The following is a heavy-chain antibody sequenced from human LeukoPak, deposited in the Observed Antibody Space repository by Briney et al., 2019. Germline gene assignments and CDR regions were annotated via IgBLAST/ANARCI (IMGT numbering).Heavy chain of an antibody. J-gene: IGHJ4*02. CDR2: IIPIFGTA. CDR1: GGTFSSYA. Sequence: SVKASCKASGGTFSSYAISWVRQAPGQGLEWMGGIIPIFGTANYAQKFQGRVTITTDESTSTAYMELSSLRSEDTAVYYCAREQGRNYYDSSGYYDYWGQGTLVTVSS. V-gene: IGHV1-69*05. D-gene: IGHD3-22*01. CDR3: AREQGRNYYDSSGYYDY.